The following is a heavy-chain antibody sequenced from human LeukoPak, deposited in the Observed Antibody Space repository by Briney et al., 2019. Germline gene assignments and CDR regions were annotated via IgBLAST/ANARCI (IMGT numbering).Heavy chain of an antibody. CDR3: ARDSDYGDYTGYDYYYGMGV. Sequence: ASVKVSCKASGGTFSSYAISWVRQAPGQGLEWMGGIIPIFGTANYAQKFQGRVTITADESTSTAYMELSSLRSEDTAVYYCARDSDYGDYTGYDYYYGMGVWGQGTTVTVSS. D-gene: IGHD4-17*01. CDR2: IIPIFGTA. CDR1: GGTFSSYA. V-gene: IGHV1-69*13. J-gene: IGHJ6*02.